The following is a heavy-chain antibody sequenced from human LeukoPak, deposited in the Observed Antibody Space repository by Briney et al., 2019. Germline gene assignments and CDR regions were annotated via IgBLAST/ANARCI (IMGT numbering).Heavy chain of an antibody. CDR1: GFSFDDYA. J-gene: IGHJ4*02. CDR3: AREGHSGDYFDY. CDR2: INWNGAST. Sequence: GGSLRLCCEASGFSFDDYAMTWVRQAPGKGLEWVSGINWNGASTGYADSVKGRFTISRDSAKNSLYLQMNSLRAEDTAVYYCAREGHSGDYFDYWGQGTLVTVSS. D-gene: IGHD2-21*01. V-gene: IGHV3-20*04.